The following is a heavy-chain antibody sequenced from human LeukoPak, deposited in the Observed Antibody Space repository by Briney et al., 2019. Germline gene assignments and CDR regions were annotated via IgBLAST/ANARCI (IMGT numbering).Heavy chain of an antibody. CDR1: GFTFTDYV. Sequence: GGSLRLSCAASGFTFTDYVMHWVRQAPGKGLENVARISYGGNRNYYADSVRGRFTISRDDSKSTLYLQMNSLRDEDTAVYYCAKDLFSGSGRAGNMDVWGKGTTVTVSS. V-gene: IGHV3-30*07. J-gene: IGHJ6*03. CDR3: AKDLFSGSGRAGNMDV. CDR2: ISYGGNRN. D-gene: IGHD3-10*01.